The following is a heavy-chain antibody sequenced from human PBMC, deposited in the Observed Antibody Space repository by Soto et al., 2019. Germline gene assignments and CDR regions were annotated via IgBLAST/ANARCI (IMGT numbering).Heavy chain of an antibody. V-gene: IGHV3-30*18. CDR3: AKAFGDSSGYHRNGY. CDR2: ISYDGSNK. CDR1: GFTFSSYG. D-gene: IGHD3-22*01. Sequence: PGGSLRLSCAASGFTFSSYGMHWVRQAPGKGLEWVAVISYDGSNKYYADSVKGRFTISRDNSKNTLYLQMNSLRAEDTAVYYCAKAFGDSSGYHRNGYWGQGTLVTVFS. J-gene: IGHJ4*02.